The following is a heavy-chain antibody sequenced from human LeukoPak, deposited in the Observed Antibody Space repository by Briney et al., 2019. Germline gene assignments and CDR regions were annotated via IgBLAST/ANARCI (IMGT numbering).Heavy chain of an antibody. V-gene: IGHV1-69*01. Sequence: SVKVSCKASGGTFSSYAISWVRQAPGQGLEWMGGIIPIFGTANYAQKFQGRVTITVDESTSTAYMELSSLRSEDTAVYYCARGTWSGYYTPFDYWGQGTLVTASS. CDR1: GGTFSSYA. J-gene: IGHJ4*02. CDR3: ARGTWSGYYTPFDY. CDR2: IIPIFGTA. D-gene: IGHD3-3*01.